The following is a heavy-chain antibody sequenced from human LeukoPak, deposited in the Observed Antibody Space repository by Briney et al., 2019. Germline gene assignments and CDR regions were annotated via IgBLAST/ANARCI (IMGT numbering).Heavy chain of an antibody. Sequence: SVKVSCKASGYTFTDYYMHWVRQAPGQGLEWMGGIIPIFGTANYAQKFQGRVTITADKSTSTAYMELSSLRSEDTAVYYCARAGKLYYGSGSPRSYFDYWGQGTLVTVSS. J-gene: IGHJ4*02. V-gene: IGHV1-69*06. CDR3: ARAGKLYYGSGSPRSYFDY. CDR2: IIPIFGTA. CDR1: GYTFTDYY. D-gene: IGHD3-10*01.